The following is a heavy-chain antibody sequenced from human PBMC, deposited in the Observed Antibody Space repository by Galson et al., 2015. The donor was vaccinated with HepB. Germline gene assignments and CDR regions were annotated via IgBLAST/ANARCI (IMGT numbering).Heavy chain of an antibody. CDR2: IYSGGST. D-gene: IGHD3-10*01. Sequence: SLRLSCAASGFTVSSNYMSWVRQAPGKGLEWVSVIYSGGSTYYADSVKGRFTISRDNSKNTLYLQMNSLRAEDTAVYYCARVSPRRGDAFDIWGQGTMVTVSS. J-gene: IGHJ3*02. V-gene: IGHV3-53*01. CDR3: ARVSPRRGDAFDI. CDR1: GFTVSSNY.